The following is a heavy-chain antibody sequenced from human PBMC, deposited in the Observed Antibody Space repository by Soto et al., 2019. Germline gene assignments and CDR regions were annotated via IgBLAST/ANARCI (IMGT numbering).Heavy chain of an antibody. Sequence: SETLSLTCTVSGGSISSSSYYWGWIRQPPGKGLEWIGSIYYSGSTYYNPSLKSRVTISVDTSKNQFSLKLSSVTAADTAVYYCARSTDTAMVIGAFDIWGQGTMVTVSS. J-gene: IGHJ3*02. CDR1: GGSISSSSYY. V-gene: IGHV4-39*01. CDR3: ARSTDTAMVIGAFDI. D-gene: IGHD5-18*01. CDR2: IYYSGST.